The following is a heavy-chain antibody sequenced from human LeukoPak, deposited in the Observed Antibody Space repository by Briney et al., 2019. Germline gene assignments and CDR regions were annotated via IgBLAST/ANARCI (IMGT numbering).Heavy chain of an antibody. J-gene: IGHJ4*02. V-gene: IGHV3-48*03. Sequence: PGGSLRLSCAASGFTFSSYEMNWVRQAPGKGLEWVSYISSSGSTIYYADSVKGRFTISRDNAKNPLYLQMNSLRAEDTAVYYCAREGSGWYGTDYWGQGTLATVSS. CDR3: AREGSGWYGTDY. CDR1: GFTFSSYE. CDR2: ISSSGSTI. D-gene: IGHD6-19*01.